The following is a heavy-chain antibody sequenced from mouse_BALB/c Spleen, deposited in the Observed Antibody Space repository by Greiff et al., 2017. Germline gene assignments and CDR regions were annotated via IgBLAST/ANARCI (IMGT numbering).Heavy chain of an antibody. CDR1: GFSLTSYG. Sequence: VQGVESGPGLVQPSQSLSITCTVSGFSLTSYGVHWVRQSPGKGLEWLGVIWSGGSTDYNAAFISRLSISKDNSKSQVFFKMNSLQANDTAIYYCARVPATMITPYYAMDYWGQGTSVTVSS. CDR2: IWSGGST. J-gene: IGHJ4*01. CDR3: ARVPATMITPYYAMDY. D-gene: IGHD2-4*01. V-gene: IGHV2-2*02.